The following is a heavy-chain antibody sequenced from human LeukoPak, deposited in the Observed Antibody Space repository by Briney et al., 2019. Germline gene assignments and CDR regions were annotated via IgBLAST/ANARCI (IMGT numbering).Heavy chain of an antibody. J-gene: IGHJ4*02. CDR3: AKAHCSSTSCSRADN. CDR2: IDGSGGTT. CDR1: GFTFTRNA. V-gene: IGHV3-23*01. D-gene: IGHD2-2*01. Sequence: GRSLRLSCAASGFTFTRNAMAWVRQAPGKGLEWDSAIDGSGGTTFYADSVKGRVTISRVQSTNTVYLQMNSLRADDTAVYYCAKAHCSSTSCSRADNWGQGTLVTVSS.